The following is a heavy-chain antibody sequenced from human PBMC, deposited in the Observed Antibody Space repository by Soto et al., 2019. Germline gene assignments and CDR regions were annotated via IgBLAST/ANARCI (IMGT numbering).Heavy chain of an antibody. J-gene: IGHJ6*02. V-gene: IGHV1-69*12. D-gene: IGHD5-12*01. CDR3: ASSVAKYYYYGMDV. Sequence: QVQLVQSGAEVKKPGSSVKVSCKASGGTFSSYAISWVRQAPGQELEWMGGIIPIFGTANYAQKFQGRVTITADESTSTAYMELNSLRSEDTAVYYCASSVAKYYYYGMDVWGQGTTVTVSS. CDR2: IIPIFGTA. CDR1: GGTFSSYA.